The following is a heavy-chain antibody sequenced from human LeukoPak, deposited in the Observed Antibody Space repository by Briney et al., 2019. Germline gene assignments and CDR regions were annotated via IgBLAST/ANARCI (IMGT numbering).Heavy chain of an antibody. J-gene: IGHJ4*02. CDR1: GYTLTELS. CDR3: ATGRGGQLAY. Sequence: ASVKVSCKVSGYTLTELSMHWVRQAPGKGLEWMGGFDPEDGETVYGQQVQGRVTMTEDTSTNTAYLELSGLRFGDTAVYYCATGRGGQLAYWGQGTLVTVSS. D-gene: IGHD3-10*01. V-gene: IGHV1-24*01. CDR2: FDPEDGET.